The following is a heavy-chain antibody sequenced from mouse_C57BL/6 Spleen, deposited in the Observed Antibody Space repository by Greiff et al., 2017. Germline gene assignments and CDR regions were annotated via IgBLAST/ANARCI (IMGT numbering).Heavy chain of an antibody. D-gene: IGHD2-1*01. CDR2: IRSKSNNYAT. CDR3: VRHRGNYVIFDY. Sequence: EVQRMESGGGLVQPKGSLKLSCAASGFSFNTYAMNWVRQAPGKGLEWVARIRSKSNNYATYYADSVKDRFTISRDDSESMLYLQMNNLKTEDTAMYYCVRHRGNYVIFDYWGQGTTLTVSS. J-gene: IGHJ2*01. V-gene: IGHV10-1*01. CDR1: GFSFNTYA.